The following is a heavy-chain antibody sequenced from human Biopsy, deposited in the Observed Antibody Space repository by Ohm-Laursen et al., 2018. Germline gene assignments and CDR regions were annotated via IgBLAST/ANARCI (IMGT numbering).Heavy chain of an antibody. CDR2: INDRGNT. CDR1: GGSINSGDYY. D-gene: IGHD2-2*01. CDR3: ARDKITYCTSTSCDYFGMDV. Sequence: GTLSLTCTVSGGSINSGDYYWTRIRQAPGKPLEWIASINDRGNTNYNPSLKSRVTMSARTSTNQFSLKLTSVTAADTAVYYCARDKITYCTSTSCDYFGMDVWGQGTTVTVSS. J-gene: IGHJ6*02. V-gene: IGHV4-61*08.